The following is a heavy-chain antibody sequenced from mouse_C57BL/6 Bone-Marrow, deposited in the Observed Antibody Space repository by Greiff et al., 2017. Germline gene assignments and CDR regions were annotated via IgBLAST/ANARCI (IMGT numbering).Heavy chain of an antibody. CDR2: LDPENGDT. D-gene: IGHD1-1*01. V-gene: IGHV14-4*01. J-gene: IGHJ2*01. CDR1: GFNIKDDY. CDR3: SYYYGSSDD. Sequence: EVQLQQSGAELVRPGASVKLSCTASGFNIKDDYMHWVKQRPEQGLEWIGWLDPENGDTEYASKFQGKATITADTSSNTAYLQLSSLTSEDTAVYYCSYYYGSSDDWGQGTTLTASS.